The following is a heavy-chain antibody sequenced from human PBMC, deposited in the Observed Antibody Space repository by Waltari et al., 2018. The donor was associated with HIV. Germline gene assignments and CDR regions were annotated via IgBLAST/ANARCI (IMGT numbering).Heavy chain of an antibody. CDR3: ARERGGKYNYYYYGMDV. CDR1: GGSVTSGSYY. V-gene: IGHV4-61*03. Sequence: QVQLQESGPGLVKPSETLSLTCSVSGGSVTSGSYYWSWIRQPPGKGLEWIGYFYYSGSTNYNPSLTRRVTISLDTSKNNFSLRRGSVTAADTAVYYCARERGGKYNYYYYGMDVWGQGTTVTVSS. D-gene: IGHD1-20*01. CDR2: FYYSGST. J-gene: IGHJ6*02.